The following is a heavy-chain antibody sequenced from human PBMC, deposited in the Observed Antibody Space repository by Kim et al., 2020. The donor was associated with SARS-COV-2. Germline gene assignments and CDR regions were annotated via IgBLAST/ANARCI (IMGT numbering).Heavy chain of an antibody. J-gene: IGHJ5*02. CDR3: ARDGIQLWPTGNWFDP. V-gene: IGHV1-46*01. Sequence: KFQGRVTMTRDTSTSTVYMELSSLRSEDTAVYYCARDGIQLWPTGNWFDPWGQGTLVTVSS. D-gene: IGHD5-18*01.